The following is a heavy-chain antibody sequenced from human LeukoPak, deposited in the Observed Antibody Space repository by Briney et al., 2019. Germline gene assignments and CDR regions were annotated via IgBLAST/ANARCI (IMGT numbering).Heavy chain of an antibody. D-gene: IGHD6-19*01. J-gene: IGHJ4*02. Sequence: SETLSLTCTVSGGSISSYYWSWIRQPPGKGLEWIGYIYYSGSTNYNPSLKSRVTISVDTSKNQFPLKLSAVTAADTAVYYCARSYSSGGSGYWGQGTLVTVSS. CDR1: GGSISSYY. CDR3: ARSYSSGGSGY. CDR2: IYYSGST. V-gene: IGHV4-59*01.